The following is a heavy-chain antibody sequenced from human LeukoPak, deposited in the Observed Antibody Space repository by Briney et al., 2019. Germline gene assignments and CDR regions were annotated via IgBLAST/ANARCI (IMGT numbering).Heavy chain of an antibody. CDR3: TTGELLNAFDI. CDR2: INPNGGGT. J-gene: IGHJ3*02. Sequence: ASVKISCKASGYTFTTYYVHWMRQAPGQGFEWMGVINPNGGGTNFAQNFQGRVTMTRDTSTSTVYMELSRLRSDDTAVYYCTTGELLNAFDIWGQGTMVTVSS. V-gene: IGHV1-46*01. CDR1: GYTFTTYY. D-gene: IGHD1-26*01.